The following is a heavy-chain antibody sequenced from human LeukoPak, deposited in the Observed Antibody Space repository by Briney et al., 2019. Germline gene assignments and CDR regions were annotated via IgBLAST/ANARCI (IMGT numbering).Heavy chain of an antibody. V-gene: IGHV7-4-1*02. CDR1: GYTFTSYA. CDR3: ARDPSGTYGYYYYGMDV. Sequence: ASVKVSCKASGYTFTSYAINWARQAPGQGLGWMGWINTNTGDPTYAQGFTGRFVFSLDTSVGTAYLQINSLKAEDTAVYFCARDPSGTYGYYYYGMDVWGQGTTVTVSS. D-gene: IGHD1-26*01. CDR2: INTNTGDP. J-gene: IGHJ6*02.